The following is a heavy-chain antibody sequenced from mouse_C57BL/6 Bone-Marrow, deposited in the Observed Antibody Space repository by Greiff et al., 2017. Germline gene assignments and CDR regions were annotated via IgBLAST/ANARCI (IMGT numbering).Heavy chain of an antibody. CDR1: GYTFTDYE. J-gene: IGHJ3*01. CDR3: TDYYGSSYEFAY. V-gene: IGHV1-15*01. Sequence: VQLQQSGAELVRPGASVTLSCKASGYTFTDYEMHWVKQTPVHGLEWIGAIDPETGGTAYNQKFKGKAILTADKSSSTAYMELRSLTSEDSAVYYCTDYYGSSYEFAYWGQGTLVTVSA. D-gene: IGHD1-1*01. CDR2: IDPETGGT.